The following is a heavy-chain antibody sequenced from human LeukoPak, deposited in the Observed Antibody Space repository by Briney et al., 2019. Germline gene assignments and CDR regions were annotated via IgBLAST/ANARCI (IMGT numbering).Heavy chain of an antibody. V-gene: IGHV3-48*03. Sequence: GGSLRLSCAASGFTFSSYEMKWVRQAPGKGLEWVSYISSSGSTVYYADSVKGRFTISRDNAKNSRYLQMNSLRAEDTAVYYCASGYSYGLDYWGQGTLVSVSS. J-gene: IGHJ4*02. CDR3: ASGYSYGLDY. CDR2: ISSSGSTV. CDR1: GFTFSSYE. D-gene: IGHD5-18*01.